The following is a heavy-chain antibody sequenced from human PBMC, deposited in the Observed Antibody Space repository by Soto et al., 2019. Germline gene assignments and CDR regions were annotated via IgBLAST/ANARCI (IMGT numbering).Heavy chain of an antibody. CDR1: GGTFSSYA. J-gene: IGHJ6*02. V-gene: IGHV1-69*01. CDR2: IIPIFGTA. D-gene: IGHD5-12*01. Sequence: QVQLVQSGAEVKKPGSSVKVSCKASGGTFSSYAISWVRQAPGQGLEWMGGIIPIFGTANYAQKFQGRVTITADESTSTAYMELSSLRSEDTAVYYCARDSGVDIVATIPYYYYGMDVCGQGTTVTVSS. CDR3: ARDSGVDIVATIPYYYYGMDV.